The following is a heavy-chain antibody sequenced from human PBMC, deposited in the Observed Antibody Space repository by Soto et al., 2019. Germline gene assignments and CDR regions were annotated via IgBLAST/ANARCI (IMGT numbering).Heavy chain of an antibody. D-gene: IGHD6-13*01. CDR1: GFTFDDYA. CDR3: AKDEVYSSSWYPTFDI. CDR2: ISWNSGSI. J-gene: IGHJ3*02. V-gene: IGHV3-9*01. Sequence: GGSLRLSCAASGFTFDDYAMHWVRQAPGKGLEWVSGISWNSGSIGYADSVKGRFTISRDNAKNSLYLQMNSLRAEDTALYYCAKDEVYSSSWYPTFDIWGQGTMVTVSS.